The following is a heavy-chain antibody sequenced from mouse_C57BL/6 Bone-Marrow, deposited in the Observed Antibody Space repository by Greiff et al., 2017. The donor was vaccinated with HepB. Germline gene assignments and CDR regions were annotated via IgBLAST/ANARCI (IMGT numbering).Heavy chain of an antibody. CDR1: GYTFTSYW. CDR3: ARRLPPYYYAMDY. Sequence: QVQLKQPGAELVKPGASVKLSCKASGYTFTSYWMHWVKQRPGRGLEWIGRIDPNSGGTKYNEKFKSKATLTVDKPSSTAYMQLSSLTSEDSAVYYCARRLPPYYYAMDYWGQGTSVTVSS. D-gene: IGHD1-2*01. J-gene: IGHJ4*01. CDR2: IDPNSGGT. V-gene: IGHV1-72*01.